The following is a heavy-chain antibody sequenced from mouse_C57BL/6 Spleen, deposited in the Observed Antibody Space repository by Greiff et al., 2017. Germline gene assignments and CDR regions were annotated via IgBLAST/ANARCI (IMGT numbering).Heavy chain of an antibody. CDR3: ARANYDYFWAMDY. D-gene: IGHD2-4*01. J-gene: IGHJ4*01. CDR2: INPSNGGT. V-gene: IGHV1-53*01. CDR1: GYTFTSYW. Sequence: QGQLQQPGTELVKPGASVKLSCKASGYTFTSYWMHWVKQRPGQGLEWIGNINPSNGGTNYNEKFKSKATLTVDKSSSTAYMQRSSLTSEDSAVYYCARANYDYFWAMDYWGQGTSVTVSS.